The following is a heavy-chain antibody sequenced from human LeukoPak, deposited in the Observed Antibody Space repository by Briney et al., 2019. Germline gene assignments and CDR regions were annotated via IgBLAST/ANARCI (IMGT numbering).Heavy chain of an antibody. Sequence: KSSETLSLTSAVYGGSFSVYYWSWIRQPPRKGLEWIGEINHSGSTNYNPSLKSRVTISVDTSKNQFSLKLSSVTAADTAVYYCARYRTGAFDIWGQGTMVTVSS. D-gene: IGHD1-1*01. CDR1: GGSFSVYY. V-gene: IGHV4-34*01. J-gene: IGHJ3*02. CDR3: ARYRTGAFDI. CDR2: INHSGST.